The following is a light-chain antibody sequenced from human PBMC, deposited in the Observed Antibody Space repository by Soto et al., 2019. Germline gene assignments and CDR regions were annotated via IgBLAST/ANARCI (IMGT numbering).Light chain of an antibody. CDR3: MEALQSPLT. V-gene: IGKV2-28*01. CDR1: RSLLHSNGYNY. CDR2: FGS. J-gene: IGKJ4*01. Sequence: DIVMTQSPLSLPVTPGEPASISCRSSRSLLHSNGYNYLDWYLQKPGQSPQLLIYFGSSRASGVPDRFSGSGSGTDFTLKISRVEAEDVGVYYCMEALQSPLTFGGGTKVDIK.